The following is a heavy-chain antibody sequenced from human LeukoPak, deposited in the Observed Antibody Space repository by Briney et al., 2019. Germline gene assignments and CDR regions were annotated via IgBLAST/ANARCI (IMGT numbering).Heavy chain of an antibody. CDR3: ARDLGRLYSSSWSDAFDI. Sequence: GGSLRLSCAASGFTVSSNYMSWDRQAPGKGLEWVSVIYSGGHTYYADSVKGRFTISRDNSKNTLYLQMNSLRAEDTAVYYCARDLGRLYSSSWSDAFDIWGQGTMVTVSS. V-gene: IGHV3-66*01. CDR1: GFTVSSNY. J-gene: IGHJ3*02. D-gene: IGHD6-13*01. CDR2: IYSGGHT.